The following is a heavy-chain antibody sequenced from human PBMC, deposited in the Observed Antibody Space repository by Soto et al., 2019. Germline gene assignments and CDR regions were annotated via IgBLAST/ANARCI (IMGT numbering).Heavy chain of an antibody. V-gene: IGHV1-18*04. CDR1: GYTFSDYG. Sequence: QIQLVQSGDEVKKPGASVKVSCKTSGYTFSDYGVNWVRLAPGQGLEWMGWISGYDGYTKYVQKFQGRVTMTTDTSTSTAYMELRSLRSDDTSVYYCPRDRLRLPLDDWGQGTLVTVSS. J-gene: IGHJ4*02. CDR3: PRDRLRLPLDD. D-gene: IGHD5-12*01. CDR2: ISGYDGYT.